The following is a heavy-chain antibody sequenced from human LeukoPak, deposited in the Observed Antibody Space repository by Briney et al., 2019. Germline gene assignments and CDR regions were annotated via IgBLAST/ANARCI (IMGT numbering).Heavy chain of an antibody. Sequence: GASVKVSCKASGYTFTSYAMSWVRQAPGQGLEWMGRINTNTGNPTYVQGFTGRLVLSLDTSVSTAYLQISSLKAEDTAMYYCAREATLDYWGQGTLVTVSS. V-gene: IGHV7-4-1*02. CDR3: AREATLDY. CDR1: GYTFTSYA. J-gene: IGHJ4*02. CDR2: INTNTGNP. D-gene: IGHD1-26*01.